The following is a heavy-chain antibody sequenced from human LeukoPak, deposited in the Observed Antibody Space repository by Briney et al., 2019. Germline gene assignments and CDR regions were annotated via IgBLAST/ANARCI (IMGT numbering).Heavy chain of an antibody. CDR1: GFTFCSYS. D-gene: IGHD6-13*01. CDR2: ISSSSSYI. V-gene: IGHV3-21*01. J-gene: IGHJ4*02. Sequence: GGSLRLSCAASGFTFCSYSMNWVRQAPGKGLEWVSSISSSSSYIYYADSVKGRFTISRDNAKNSLYLQMNSLRAEDTAVYYCARGGIAAAGTRDYWGQGTLVTVSS. CDR3: ARGGIAAAGTRDY.